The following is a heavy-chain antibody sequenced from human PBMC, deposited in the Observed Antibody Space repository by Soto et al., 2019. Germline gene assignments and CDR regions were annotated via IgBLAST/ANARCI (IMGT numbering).Heavy chain of an antibody. CDR1: GFTFSSYA. J-gene: IGHJ3*02. Sequence: GGSLRLSCAASGFTFSSYAMHWVRQAPGKGLEWVAVISYDGSNKYYADSVKGRFTISRDNSKNTLCLQMNSLRAEDTAVYYCARDQDAFDISGPGTLVTV. CDR3: ARDQDAFDI. V-gene: IGHV3-30-3*01. CDR2: ISYDGSNK.